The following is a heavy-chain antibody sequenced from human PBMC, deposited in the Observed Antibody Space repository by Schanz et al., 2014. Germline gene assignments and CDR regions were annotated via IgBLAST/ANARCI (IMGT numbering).Heavy chain of an antibody. V-gene: IGHV1-18*01. J-gene: IGHJ4*02. D-gene: IGHD1-26*01. Sequence: QGQLVQSGPEVKEPGASVKVSCEASRYTFNTYGLNWVRQAPGQGLEWMGWINGYNAHTNYAQKFQGRVTMTTDTSTSTVYMELRSLRSDDTAVYYCARDRDQWDGNFCDFWGQGTLVTVSS. CDR2: INGYNAHT. CDR3: ARDRDQWDGNFCDF. CDR1: RYTFNTYG.